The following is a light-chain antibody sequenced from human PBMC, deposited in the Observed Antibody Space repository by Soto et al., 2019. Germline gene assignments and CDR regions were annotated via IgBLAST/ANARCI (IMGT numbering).Light chain of an antibody. Sequence: QSALTQPPSASGSPGQSVAISCTGTSSDVGGYNYVSWYQQHPGKAPKLMIYEVNKRPSGVPDRFSGSKSGNTASLTVSGLQAEDEADYYYSSYAGSSNVFGTGTQLTVL. CDR1: SSDVGGYNY. CDR2: EVN. V-gene: IGLV2-8*01. CDR3: SSYAGSSNV. J-gene: IGLJ1*01.